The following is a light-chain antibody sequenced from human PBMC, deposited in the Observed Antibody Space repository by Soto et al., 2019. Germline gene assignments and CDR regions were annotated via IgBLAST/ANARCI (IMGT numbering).Light chain of an antibody. J-gene: IGKJ2*01. CDR3: QQTYSPPPT. V-gene: IGKV1-39*01. Sequence: DIQMTQSPSSLSASVGDRVTITCRASQRIASYLNWYQQKPGKAPQPLIYAESSLGSGVPSRFSGDGSGTDITLTISSLQPEDFAIYYCQQTYSPPPTFGQGTKLELK. CDR2: AES. CDR1: QRIASY.